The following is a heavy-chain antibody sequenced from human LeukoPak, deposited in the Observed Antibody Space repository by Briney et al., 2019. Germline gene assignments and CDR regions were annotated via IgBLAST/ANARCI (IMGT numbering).Heavy chain of an antibody. CDR1: GFTFSTYW. V-gene: IGHV3-74*01. D-gene: IGHD3-10*01. CDR3: ASLLTPYHGSGGGGVDV. CDR2: INTDGRNT. Sequence: PGGSLRLSCAASGFTFSTYWMHWVRQAPGEGLVWVSRINTDGRNTIYADSVKGRFTISRDNAKNTLYLQMTSLRVEDTAVYSCASLLTPYHGSGGGGVDVWGQGTTVTVSS. J-gene: IGHJ6*02.